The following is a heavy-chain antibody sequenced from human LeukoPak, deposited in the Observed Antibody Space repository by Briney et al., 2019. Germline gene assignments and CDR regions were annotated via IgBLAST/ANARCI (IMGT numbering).Heavy chain of an antibody. CDR2: ISGRSSHV. Sequence: GGSLRLSCSASGFSFSDYDMNWVRQAPGKGLEWVSAISGRSSHVYYGESVKGRFTISRDNAKNSLYLQLDSLGVEDTVVYYCGRAFPPLRTSSAGDLWGQGTLVTVSS. V-gene: IGHV3-21*01. J-gene: IGHJ1*01. CDR3: GRAFPPLRTSSAGDL. D-gene: IGHD3-16*01. CDR1: GFSFSDYD.